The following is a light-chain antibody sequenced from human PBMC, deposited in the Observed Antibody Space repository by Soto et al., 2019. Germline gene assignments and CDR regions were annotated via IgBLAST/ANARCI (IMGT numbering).Light chain of an antibody. CDR1: SSNIGSNT. CDR3: AAWDDSLNGVV. J-gene: IGLJ2*01. CDR2: SNN. Sequence: QSVLPQPPSASGTPGQRVIISCSGSSSNIGSNTVNWYQQLPGTAPKLFIYSNNQRPSGVPDRFSGSKSGTSASLAISGLQSEDDADYYCAAWDDSLNGVVFGEGTKLTVL. V-gene: IGLV1-44*01.